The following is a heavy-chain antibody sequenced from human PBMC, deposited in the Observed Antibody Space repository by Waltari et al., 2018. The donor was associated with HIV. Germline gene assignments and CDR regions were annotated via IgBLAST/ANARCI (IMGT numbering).Heavy chain of an antibody. J-gene: IGHJ5*02. CDR3: VRDSFGFDT. V-gene: IGHV6-1*01. CDR2: TYHRSEWHH. Sequence: QVKLKQSGPGLVEASHSIFLSCFISGASVSSDTAAWNWVRQSPAGGLQWLGKTYHRSEWHHVYSVSLKGRMVIDSDTEKNQFSLHLSSVTPGDTATYYCVRDSFGFDTWGEGTLVAVPP. D-gene: IGHD3-3*01. CDR1: GASVSSDTAA.